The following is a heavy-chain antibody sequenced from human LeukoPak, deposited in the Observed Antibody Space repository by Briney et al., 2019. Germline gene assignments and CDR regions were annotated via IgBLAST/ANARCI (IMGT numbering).Heavy chain of an antibody. D-gene: IGHD3-22*01. J-gene: IGHJ6*03. CDR1: GYSFTNYW. V-gene: IGHV5-51*01. CDR2: IYPGDSDT. Sequence: GESLQISCKGSGYSFTNYWIGWVRQLPGKGLEWMGIIYPGDSDTRYSPSFQGQVTISADKSISTAYLQWSSLKASDTAMYYCARSPTFINNYYDSSGLGDYYYYYMDVWGKGTTVTVSS. CDR3: ARSPTFINNYYDSSGLGDYYYYYMDV.